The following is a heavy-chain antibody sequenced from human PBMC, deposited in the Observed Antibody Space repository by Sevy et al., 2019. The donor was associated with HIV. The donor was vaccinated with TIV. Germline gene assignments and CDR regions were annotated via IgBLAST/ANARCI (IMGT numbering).Heavy chain of an antibody. Sequence: SETLSLTCTVSGGSISSYYWSWIRQPPGKGLEWIGYIYYSGSTNYNPSLKSRVTISVDTSKNQFSLKLSSVTAADTAMYYCARAKYIVGATSEHWFDPWGQGTLVTVSS. V-gene: IGHV4-59*01. D-gene: IGHD1-26*01. CDR2: IYYSGST. CDR1: GGSISSYY. CDR3: ARAKYIVGATSEHWFDP. J-gene: IGHJ5*02.